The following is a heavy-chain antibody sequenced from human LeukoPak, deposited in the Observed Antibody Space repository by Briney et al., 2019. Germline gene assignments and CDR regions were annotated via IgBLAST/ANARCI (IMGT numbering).Heavy chain of an antibody. J-gene: IGHJ1*01. Sequence: GGSLRLSCAASGFTLSKYPMHWVRQAPGKGLEWVAVISYDGRNKYYADSVKGRFTISRDNSKNTLYLQMNSLRAEDTAVYYCARAEGGYSSIRGYFQHWGQGTLVTVSS. CDR2: ISYDGRNK. CDR3: ARAEGGYSSIRGYFQH. CDR1: GFTLSKYP. D-gene: IGHD6-13*01. V-gene: IGHV3-30*03.